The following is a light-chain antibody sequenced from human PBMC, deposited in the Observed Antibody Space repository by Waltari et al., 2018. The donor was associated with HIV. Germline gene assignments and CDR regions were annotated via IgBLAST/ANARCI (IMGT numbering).Light chain of an antibody. Sequence: QSALTQPRSVSGSPGQSVTISCIGTNSDVGGYNYVSWYRPHPGEAPKLIIYDVTKRPSGVPGRFSGAKSVNTASLTVSGLQADDEAEYYCCSYAGSYTWLFGGGTKLTVL. J-gene: IGLJ2*01. CDR2: DVT. CDR1: NSDVGGYNY. CDR3: CSYAGSYTWL. V-gene: IGLV2-11*01.